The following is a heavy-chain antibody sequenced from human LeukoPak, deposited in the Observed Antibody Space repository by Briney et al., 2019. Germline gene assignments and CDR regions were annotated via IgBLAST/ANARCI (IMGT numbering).Heavy chain of an antibody. CDR2: VKSDGSNP. J-gene: IGHJ4*02. CDR3: ARDIVSGSGSLDY. D-gene: IGHD3-10*01. Sequence: GSLRLSCAASRFSFSNYWMHWVRQAPGKGLVWVSRVKSDGSNPSYADSVKGRFTISRDNAVNMLYLQMNTLGAEDTAVYYCARDIVSGSGSLDYWGQGTLVTVSS. V-gene: IGHV3-74*01. CDR1: RFSFSNYW.